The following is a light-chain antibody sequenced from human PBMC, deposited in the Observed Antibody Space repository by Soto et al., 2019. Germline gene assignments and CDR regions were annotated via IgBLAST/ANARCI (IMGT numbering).Light chain of an antibody. CDR1: SSNIGAGYD. J-gene: IGLJ2*01. V-gene: IGLV1-40*01. Sequence: QSVLTQPPSVSGAPGRRVTISCTGSSSNIGAGYDVHWYQQLPGTAPKLLIYGNSNRPSGVPDRFSGSKSGTSASLAITGLQAEDEAYYYCQSYDSSLNDVVFGGGTKLTVL. CDR3: QSYDSSLNDVV. CDR2: GNS.